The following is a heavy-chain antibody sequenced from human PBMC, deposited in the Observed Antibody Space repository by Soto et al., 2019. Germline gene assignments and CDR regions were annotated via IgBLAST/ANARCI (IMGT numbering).Heavy chain of an antibody. CDR1: GFTFSSYG. CDR2: ISYDGSNK. CDR3: AKDRQGGSSHGMDV. Sequence: QVQLVESGGGVVQPGRSLRLSCAASGFTFSSYGMHWVRQAPGKGLEWVAVISYDGSNKYYADSVKGRFTISRDNSKNTMYLQMNSLRAEDTAVYYCAKDRQGGSSHGMDVLGQGTTVTVSS. V-gene: IGHV3-30*18. J-gene: IGHJ6*02. D-gene: IGHD1-26*01.